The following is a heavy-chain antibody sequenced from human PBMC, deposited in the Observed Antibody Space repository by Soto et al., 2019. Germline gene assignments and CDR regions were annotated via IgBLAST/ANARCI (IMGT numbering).Heavy chain of an antibody. V-gene: IGHV3-7*03. D-gene: IGHD4-17*01. CDR1: GFMFGGYW. CDR3: ARVRATDYEIDY. CDR2: IKRDGSEK. Sequence: GGSLRLSCTASGFMFGGYWMTWVRHVPGKGLQWVANIKRDGSEKYYVDSVKGRFTISRDNADNSVFLDMNNLRVDDTATYYCARVRATDYEIDYWGQGALVTSPQ. J-gene: IGHJ4*02.